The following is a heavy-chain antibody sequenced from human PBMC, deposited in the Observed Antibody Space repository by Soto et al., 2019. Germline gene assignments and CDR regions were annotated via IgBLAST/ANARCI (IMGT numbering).Heavy chain of an antibody. V-gene: IGHV1-69*12. CDR1: GVTFSSYA. D-gene: IGHD2-21*02. Sequence: QVQLVQSGAEVKKPGSSVKVSCKASGVTFSSYAISWVRQAPGQGLEWMGGIIPICGTANYAQKFQGRVTITADESKSTAYMELSSLRSVDTAVYYCAGVVTAISWVHYYCYFDLWGRGTLVTVSS. J-gene: IGHJ2*01. CDR2: IIPICGTA. CDR3: AGVVTAISWVHYYCYFDL.